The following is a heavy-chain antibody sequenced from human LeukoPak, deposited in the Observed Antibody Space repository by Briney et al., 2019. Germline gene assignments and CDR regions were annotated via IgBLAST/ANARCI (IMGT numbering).Heavy chain of an antibody. V-gene: IGHV1-2*02. D-gene: IGHD6-13*01. CDR1: GYIFTDHF. Sequence: ASVNVSCKSPGYIFTDHFIHWVRQAPGQGLEWMGWINPSSGGTEYAQKFQGRVTMTGDTSISTAYMELSRLRSDDTAVYYCARDRGSSWYVDYWGQGTLVTVSS. CDR2: INPSSGGT. CDR3: ARDRGSSWYVDY. J-gene: IGHJ4*02.